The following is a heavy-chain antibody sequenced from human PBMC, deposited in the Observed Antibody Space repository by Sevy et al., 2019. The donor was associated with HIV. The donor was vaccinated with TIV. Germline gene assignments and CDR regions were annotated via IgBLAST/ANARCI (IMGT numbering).Heavy chain of an antibody. V-gene: IGHV4-34*01. CDR3: ARGLAFMVIPAANNWFDP. Sequence: SETLSLTCAVSGGSLSGYYWSWIRQPPGKGLEWIGEINHGGITNYNPSLKSRVTISVDTSKNQFSLKLNSVTAADTAVYYCARGLAFMVIPAANNWFDPWGQGTLVTVSS. CDR1: GGSLSGYY. D-gene: IGHD2-2*01. J-gene: IGHJ5*02. CDR2: INHGGIT.